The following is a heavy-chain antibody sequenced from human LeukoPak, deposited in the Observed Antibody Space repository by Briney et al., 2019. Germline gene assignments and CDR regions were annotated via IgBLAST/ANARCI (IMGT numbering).Heavy chain of an antibody. CDR2: IYYSGST. V-gene: IGHV4-39*07. CDR3: AKIVAVPAASHNWFDP. J-gene: IGHJ5*02. Sequence: SETLSLTCTVSGGSISSSYYWGWLRRAPGKGLEWIASIYYSGSTYYNPSLKSRVTISVDTSKNQFSVKLSSVTAADTAVYYCAKIVAVPAASHNWFDPWGQGTLVTVSS. D-gene: IGHD2-2*01. CDR1: GGSISSSYY.